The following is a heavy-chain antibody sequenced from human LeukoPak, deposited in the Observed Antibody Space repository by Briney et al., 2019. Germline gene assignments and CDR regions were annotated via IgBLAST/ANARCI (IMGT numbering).Heavy chain of an antibody. CDR3: AKLLGAESTYDY. J-gene: IGHJ4*02. V-gene: IGHV3-7*01. CDR2: IKPDGSEQ. D-gene: IGHD3-16*01. CDR1: GFTFRSNW. Sequence: GGSLRLPCVASGFTFRSNWMSWLRQAPGKGLAWVASIKPDGSEQYYMYSVKSRFTISRDNTKNSLYLQMNSLRAEDTALYYCAKLLGAESTYDYWGQGNLVTVSS.